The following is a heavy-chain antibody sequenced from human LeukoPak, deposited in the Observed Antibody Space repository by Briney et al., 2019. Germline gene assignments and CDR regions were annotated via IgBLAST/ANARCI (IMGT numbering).Heavy chain of an antibody. D-gene: IGHD6-13*01. Sequence: GGSLRHSCAASGFTFSIYWMHYVPQAPGKGLVCVSRINSDGSSTSYADSVKGRFTISRDNAKNTLYLQMNSLSAEDTAVYYCARGQQLDLFSWFDPWGQGTLVTVSS. J-gene: IGHJ5*02. CDR3: ARGQQLDLFSWFDP. CDR1: GFTFSIYW. CDR2: INSDGSST. V-gene: IGHV3-74*01.